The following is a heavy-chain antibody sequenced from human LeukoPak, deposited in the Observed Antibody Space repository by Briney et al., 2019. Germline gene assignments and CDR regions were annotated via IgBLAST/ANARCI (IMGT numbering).Heavy chain of an antibody. CDR2: IYYSGST. D-gene: IGHD6-19*01. CDR1: GGSISSYY. CDR3: ARPPRRSAGYSSGYDAFDI. Sequence: SETLSLTCTVSGGSISSYYWSWIRQPPGKGLEWIGYIYYSGSTNYNPSLKSRVTISVDTSKNQFSLKLSSVTAADTAVYYCARPPRRSAGYSSGYDAFDIWGQGTMVTVSS. V-gene: IGHV4-59*12. J-gene: IGHJ3*02.